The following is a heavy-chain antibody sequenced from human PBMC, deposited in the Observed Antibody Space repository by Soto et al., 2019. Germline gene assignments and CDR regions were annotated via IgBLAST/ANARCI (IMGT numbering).Heavy chain of an antibody. J-gene: IGHJ3*02. CDR3: ARDDGQSRDIFDI. D-gene: IGHD2-15*01. CDR1: GGTFSSYS. CDR2: INPNSGGT. Sequence: ASVKVSCKASGGTFSSYSISWVRQAPGQGLEWMGWINPNSGGTTFAEKFEARVTLTRDTSISTVYMELSRLRSDDTAVYYCARDDGQSRDIFDIWGQGTMVTVSS. V-gene: IGHV1-2*02.